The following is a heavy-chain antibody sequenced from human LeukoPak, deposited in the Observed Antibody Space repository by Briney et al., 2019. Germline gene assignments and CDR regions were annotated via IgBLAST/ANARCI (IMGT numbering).Heavy chain of an antibody. CDR3: ARTIPTAYTNWFDP. D-gene: IGHD2-2*01. CDR2: VYTSGRT. CDR1: GGSISSGSYY. Sequence: SETLSLICTVSGGSISSGSYYWSSIRQPAGKGLEWIGLVYTSGRTIYNPSLKGRVTISVDTSKNQVSLKLNSVTAADTAVYYCARTIPTAYTNWFDPWGQGTLVTVSS. J-gene: IGHJ5*02. V-gene: IGHV4-61*02.